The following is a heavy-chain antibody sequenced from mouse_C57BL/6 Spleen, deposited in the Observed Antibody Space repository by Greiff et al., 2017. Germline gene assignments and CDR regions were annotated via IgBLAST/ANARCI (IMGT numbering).Heavy chain of an antibody. J-gene: IGHJ4*01. Sequence: VQLQQPGAELVMPGASVKLSCKASGYTFTSYGMHWVKQRPGQGLEWIGEIDPSDSYTNYNQKVKGKSTVTVDKSSSTAYMQLSSLTSEDSAVYYCARGRAYGNYAMDYWGQGTSVTVSS. V-gene: IGHV1-69*01. CDR1: GYTFTSYG. D-gene: IGHD2-1*01. CDR3: ARGRAYGNYAMDY. CDR2: IDPSDSYT.